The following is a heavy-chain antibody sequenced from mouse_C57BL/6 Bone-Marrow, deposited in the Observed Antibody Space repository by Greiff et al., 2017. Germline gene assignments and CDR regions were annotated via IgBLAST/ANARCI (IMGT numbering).Heavy chain of an antibody. J-gene: IGHJ3*01. V-gene: IGHV1-64*01. CDR2: IHPKSGST. CDR1: GYTFTSYW. CDR3: ARDCPYGGAY. D-gene: IGHD1-1*01. Sequence: QVQLQQSGAELVKPGASVKLSCKASGYTFTSYWMHWVKQRPGQGLEWIGMIHPKSGSTNYNEKFKSKATLTVDKSSSTAYMQLSSLTSEDSAVYDCARDCPYGGAYWGRGTRVTVSA.